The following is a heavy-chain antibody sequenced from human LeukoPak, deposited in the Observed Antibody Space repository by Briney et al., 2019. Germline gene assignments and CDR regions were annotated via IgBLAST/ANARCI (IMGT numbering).Heavy chain of an antibody. J-gene: IGHJ6*03. V-gene: IGHV4-39*07. CDR3: ARSLRSVAGNSDYYYMDV. Sequence: PGGSLRLSCAASGFTFSIYGMGWVRQPPGKGLEWIGSIYYSGSTYYNPSLKSRVTISVDTSKNQFSLKLSSVTAADTAVYYCARSLRSVAGNSDYYYMDVWGKGTTVTVSS. CDR2: IYYSGST. CDR1: GFTFSIYG. D-gene: IGHD6-19*01.